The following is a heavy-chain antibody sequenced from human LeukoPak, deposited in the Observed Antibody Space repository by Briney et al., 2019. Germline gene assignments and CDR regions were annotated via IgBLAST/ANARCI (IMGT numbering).Heavy chain of an antibody. CDR2: VGGSNTDT. Sequence: GGSLRLSCVASGFSFSRNAMNWLRQPPGKGLEWVSGVGGSNTDTSYADSVKGRFTISRDNSQNTVSLVMDNLRAEDTAIYYCATHDTMVGISWGQGTLVTVSS. D-gene: IGHD1-26*01. J-gene: IGHJ4*02. CDR3: ATHDTMVGIS. CDR1: GFSFSRNA. V-gene: IGHV3-23*01.